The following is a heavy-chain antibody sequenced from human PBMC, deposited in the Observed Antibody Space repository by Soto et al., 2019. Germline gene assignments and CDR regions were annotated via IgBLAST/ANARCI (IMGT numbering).Heavy chain of an antibody. CDR2: IYYSGST. D-gene: IGHD3-10*01. CDR3: ASFSESGAYMDV. J-gene: IGHJ6*03. V-gene: IGHV4-39*01. Sequence: PSETLSLTCTVSGGSISSSSYYWGWIRQPPGKGLEWIGSIYYSGSTYYNPSLKSRVTISVDTSKNQFSLKLSSVTAADTAVYYCASFSESGAYMDVWGKGTTVTVSS. CDR1: GGSISSSSYY.